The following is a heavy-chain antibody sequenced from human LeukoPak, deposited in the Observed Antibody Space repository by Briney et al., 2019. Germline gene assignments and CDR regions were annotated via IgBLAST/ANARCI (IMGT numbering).Heavy chain of an antibody. Sequence: SETLSLTCAVYGGSFSGYYWSWIRQPPGRGLEWIGEINHSGSTNYNPSLKSRVTISLDTSKNQFSLKLSSVTAAGTAVYYCARVPPYDILTGYYKTNWVDPWGQGTQVTVSS. CDR3: ARVPPYDILTGYYKTNWVDP. CDR2: INHSGST. D-gene: IGHD3-9*01. V-gene: IGHV4-34*01. J-gene: IGHJ5*02. CDR1: GGSFSGYY.